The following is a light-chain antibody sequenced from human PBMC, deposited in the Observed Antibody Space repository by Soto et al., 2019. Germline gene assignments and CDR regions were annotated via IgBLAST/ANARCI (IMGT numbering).Light chain of an antibody. Sequence: DIQMTQSPSTLSASVGDRVTITCRASQSISSWLAWYQQKPGKAPKLLICDASSLESGVPSRFSGSGSGTEFTLTISSLQPDDFATYYCQQYNSHVTFGPGTNVDIK. CDR1: QSISSW. CDR2: DAS. V-gene: IGKV1-5*01. J-gene: IGKJ3*01. CDR3: QQYNSHVT.